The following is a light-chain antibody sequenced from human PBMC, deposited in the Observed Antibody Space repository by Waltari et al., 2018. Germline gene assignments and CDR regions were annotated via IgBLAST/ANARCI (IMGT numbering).Light chain of an antibody. Sequence: QSARTHPPSVSGSPGQSLTFPCPGSSSYVGSYNLSSWYQQHPGKAPKIMIYEVSKRPSGVSNRFSGSKSDNTASLTISGLQAEDEADYYCCSYAGNSAFYVFGTGTKVTVL. CDR1: SSYVGSYNL. CDR3: CSYAGNSAFYV. J-gene: IGLJ1*01. V-gene: IGLV2-23*02. CDR2: EVS.